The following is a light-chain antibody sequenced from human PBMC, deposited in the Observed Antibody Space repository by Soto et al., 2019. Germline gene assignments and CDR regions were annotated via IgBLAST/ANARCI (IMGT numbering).Light chain of an antibody. CDR1: QSVSSNF. Sequence: EIVLTQSPGTLSLSPGETATLSCRASQSVSSNFLAWYQQKPGQAPKLIISGASSRATGIPDRFSGSGSGTDFTLTISRLEAEDFALYSCQQYGSSPGTFGQGTKLEIK. CDR2: GAS. V-gene: IGKV3-20*01. J-gene: IGKJ2*02. CDR3: QQYGSSPGT.